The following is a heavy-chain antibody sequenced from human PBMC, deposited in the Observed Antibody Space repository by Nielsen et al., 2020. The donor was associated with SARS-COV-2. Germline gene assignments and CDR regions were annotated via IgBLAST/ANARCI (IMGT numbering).Heavy chain of an antibody. D-gene: IGHD1-26*01. V-gene: IGHV3-7*01. J-gene: IGHJ4*02. CDR2: IKQDGSEK. Sequence: GESLKISCAASGFTFSNYWMSWVRQAPGKGLEWVANIKQDGSEKYYVDSVKGRFTISRDNAKNSLYLQMNSLRAEDTAVYYCARMGIDSGSYSDYWGQGTLVTVSS. CDR3: ARMGIDSGSYSDY. CDR1: GFTFSNYW.